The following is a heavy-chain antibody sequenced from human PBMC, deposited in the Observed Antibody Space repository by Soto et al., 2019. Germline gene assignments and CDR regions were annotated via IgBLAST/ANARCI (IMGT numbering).Heavy chain of an antibody. CDR3: AREGQAPYYYYGMDV. J-gene: IGHJ6*02. V-gene: IGHV1-18*01. Sequence: QVQVVQSGDEVKKPGASVKVSCKASGYTFTNYGFSWVRQAPGQGLEWMGWISGYNGNTKYAEKFQGRVNMTKDTATSTAHMELRSMSSDDTAVYYCAREGQAPYYYYGMDVWGQGTAVTVSS. CDR2: ISGYNGNT. CDR1: GYTFTNYG.